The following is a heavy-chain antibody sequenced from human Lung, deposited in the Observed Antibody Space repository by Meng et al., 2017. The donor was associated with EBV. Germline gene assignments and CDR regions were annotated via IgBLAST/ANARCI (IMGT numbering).Heavy chain of an antibody. D-gene: IGHD1-26*01. J-gene: IGHJ4*02. V-gene: IGHV4-34*01. CDR3: ARSTFDY. Sequence: QVQLQQWGGGLLKSSETLSLTCAVYGGSFSGSFSGYYWSWIRQAPGKGLEWIGEINDSGSTDYNPSLKSRLTTSVDRSKSQFSLELSSVTAADTAVYYCARSTFDYWGQGTLVTVSS. CDR2: INDSGST. CDR1: GGSFSGSFSGYY.